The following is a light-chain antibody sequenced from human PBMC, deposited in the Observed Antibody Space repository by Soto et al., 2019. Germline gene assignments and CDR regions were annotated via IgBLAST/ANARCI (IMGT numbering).Light chain of an antibody. CDR1: QGISSY. V-gene: IGKV1-9*01. J-gene: IGKJ4*01. CDR3: QQLNSYPLT. CDR2: AAS. Sequence: IQLTQSPSSLSASVGDRVTITCRASQGISSYLAWYQQKPGKAPKLLIYAASTLQSGVPSRFSGGGSGTDFTLIISSLHPEDFATDYCQQLNSYPLTFGGGTKVDIK.